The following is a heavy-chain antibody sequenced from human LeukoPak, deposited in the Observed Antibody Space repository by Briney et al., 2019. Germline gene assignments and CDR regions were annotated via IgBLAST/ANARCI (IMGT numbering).Heavy chain of an antibody. D-gene: IGHD6-13*01. Sequence: GGSLRLSCAASGFSFSSYDMHWVRQAPGKGLEWVTAISMGGDIEVYRDSVRGRFTISRDNAKNSLYLHMNSLRAEDTAVYYCASGRSSSPNWFDPWGQGTLVTVSS. CDR3: ASGRSSSPNWFDP. V-gene: IGHV3-30-3*01. CDR2: ISMGGDIE. CDR1: GFSFSSYD. J-gene: IGHJ5*02.